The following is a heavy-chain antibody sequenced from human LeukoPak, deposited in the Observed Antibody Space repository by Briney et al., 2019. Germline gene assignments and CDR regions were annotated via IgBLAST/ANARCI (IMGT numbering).Heavy chain of an antibody. J-gene: IGHJ4*02. CDR1: GFTFSSYS. CDR3: ARVHAAAGDY. D-gene: IGHD6-13*01. V-gene: IGHV3-21*01. Sequence: GGSLRLSCAASGFTFSSYSMNGVRQAPGRGLEWVSSISSTSTYIYYADSVKGRFTISRDNAKNSLYLQMNSLRAEDTAVYYCARVHAAAGDYWGQGTLVTVSS. CDR2: ISSTSTYI.